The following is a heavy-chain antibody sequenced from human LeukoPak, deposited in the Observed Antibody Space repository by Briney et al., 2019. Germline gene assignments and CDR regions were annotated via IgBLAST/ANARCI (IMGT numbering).Heavy chain of an antibody. CDR2: INPSGGST. J-gene: IGHJ6*02. CDR1: GYTFTSYY. Sequence: ASVKVSCKASGYTFTSYYMHWVRQTPGQGLEWMGIINPSGGSTSYAQKFQGRVTMTRDTSTSTVYMELSSLRSEDTAVYYRAREPLYYGMDVWGQGATVTVSS. CDR3: AREPLYYGMDV. V-gene: IGHV1-46*01.